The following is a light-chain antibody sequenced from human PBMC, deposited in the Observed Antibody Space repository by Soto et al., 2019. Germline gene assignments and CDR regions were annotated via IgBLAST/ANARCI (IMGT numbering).Light chain of an antibody. Sequence: EILLRQSPATLSLSPGERATLSCRASQSVRSSLAWYQQKPGQAPRLLIYDASTRATGIPGRFSGSGSGTDFTLTISNLEPEDFAVYYCQQRSSWPWTFGQGAKVEIK. CDR3: QQRSSWPWT. V-gene: IGKV3-11*01. CDR1: QSVRSS. J-gene: IGKJ1*01. CDR2: DAS.